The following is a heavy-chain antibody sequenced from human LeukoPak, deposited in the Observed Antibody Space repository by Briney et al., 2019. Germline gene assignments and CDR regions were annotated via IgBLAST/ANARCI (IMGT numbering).Heavy chain of an antibody. J-gene: IGHJ5*02. D-gene: IGHD2-2*01. V-gene: IGHV4-34*01. CDR3: ARGPIEYQLLSFDP. Sequence: SETLSLTCAVYGGSFSGYYWSWIRQPPGKGLEWIGEINHSGSTNYDPSLKSRVTISVDTSKNQFSLKLSSVTAADTAVYYCARGPIEYQLLSFDPWGQGTLVTVSS. CDR2: INHSGST. CDR1: GGSFSGYY.